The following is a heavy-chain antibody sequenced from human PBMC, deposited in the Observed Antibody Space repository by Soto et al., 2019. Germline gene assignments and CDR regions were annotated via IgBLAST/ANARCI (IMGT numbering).Heavy chain of an antibody. V-gene: IGHV3-23*01. D-gene: IGHD5-12*01. J-gene: IGHJ5*02. CDR1: GFTFSSYA. Sequence: GGSLRLSCAASGFTFSSYAMNWVRQAPGKGLEWISVISNSGHSAYYADSVKGRFTISRDNSKNTLYLQIKSLRAEDTAAYYCAKGGPTFLNWFGPWGQGTLVTVSS. CDR3: AKGGPTFLNWFGP. CDR2: ISNSGHSA.